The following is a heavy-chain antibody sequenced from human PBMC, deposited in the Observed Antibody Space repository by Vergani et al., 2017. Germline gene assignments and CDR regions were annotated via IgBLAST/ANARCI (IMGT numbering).Heavy chain of an antibody. Sequence: QVQLQQWGAGLLKPSETLSLTCAVYGGSFSGYYWSWIRQPPGKGLEWVSYISSSGSTIYYADSVKGRFTISRDNAKNSLYLQMNSLRAEDTAVYYCAREEDGMDVWGQGTTVTVSS. J-gene: IGHJ6*02. CDR2: ISSSGSTI. CDR3: AREEDGMDV. CDR1: GGSFSGYY. V-gene: IGHV3-11*01.